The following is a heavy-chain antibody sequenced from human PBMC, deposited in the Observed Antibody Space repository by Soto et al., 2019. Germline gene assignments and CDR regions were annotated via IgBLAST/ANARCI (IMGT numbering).Heavy chain of an antibody. CDR2: IKHSGST. V-gene: IGHV4-34*01. CDR3: ARGRRTAVTIDY. CDR1: GGSFSGYY. J-gene: IGHJ4*02. D-gene: IGHD4-17*01. Sequence: LSLTCAVYGGSFSGYYWSWIRQPPGKGLEWIGEIKHSGSTNYNPSLKSRVTISVDTSKNQFSLKLSSVTAADTAVYYCARGRRTAVTIDYWGQGTLVTVSS.